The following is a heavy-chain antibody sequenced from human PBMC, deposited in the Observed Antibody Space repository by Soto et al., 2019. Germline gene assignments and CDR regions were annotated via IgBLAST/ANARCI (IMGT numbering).Heavy chain of an antibody. V-gene: IGHV4-31*03. J-gene: IGHJ6*03. CDR3: ARRYSNYVAGDYYYYMDV. CDR2: IYYSGST. D-gene: IGHD4-4*01. Sequence: SETLSLTCTVSGGSISSGGYYWSWIRQHPGKGLEWIGYIYYSGSTYYNPSLKSRVTISVDTSKNQFSLKLSSVTAADTAVYYCARRYSNYVAGDYYYYMDVRGKGTTVTVSS. CDR1: GGSISSGGYY.